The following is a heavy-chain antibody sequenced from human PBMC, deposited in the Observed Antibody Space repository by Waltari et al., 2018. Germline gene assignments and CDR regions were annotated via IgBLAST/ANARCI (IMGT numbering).Heavy chain of an antibody. Sequence: QVQLVQSGAEVKKPGASVKVSCKTSGFTFTSYHMHWVRQAPGQGLEWMGWINCNNGYRDYAQKFRGRVTLTRETSLSTIYMEMNRRTSDDTAVYYCAREDIVATKVFDDWGHGTLVTVSS. D-gene: IGHD5-12*01. J-gene: IGHJ4*01. CDR2: INCNNGYR. V-gene: IGHV1-2*02. CDR3: AREDIVATKVFDD. CDR1: GFTFTSYH.